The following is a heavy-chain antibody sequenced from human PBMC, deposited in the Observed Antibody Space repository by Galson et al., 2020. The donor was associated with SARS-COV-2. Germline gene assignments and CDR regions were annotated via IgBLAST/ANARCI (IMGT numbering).Heavy chain of an antibody. CDR1: GFTFSNYA. CDR2: ISSDGGNK. J-gene: IGHJ2*01. V-gene: IGHV3-30*04. Sequence: GGSLRLSCAASGFTFSNYAMHWVRQPPGKGLEWVAVISSDGGNKYYADSVKGRFTIYRDNSKNSLYLQMNSLRAEDTAVYYCARERWGDYDILTGDPLKGWYFDLWCRGTLVTVSS. D-gene: IGHD3-9*01. CDR3: ARERWGDYDILTGDPLKGWYFDL.